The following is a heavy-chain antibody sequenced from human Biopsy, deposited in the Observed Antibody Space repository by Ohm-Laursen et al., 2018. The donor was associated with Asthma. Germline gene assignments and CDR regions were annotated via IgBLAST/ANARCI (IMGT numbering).Heavy chain of an antibody. CDR3: ARDLRYSSGWYPDAFDI. J-gene: IGHJ3*02. CDR2: INAGDGNT. D-gene: IGHD6-19*01. CDR1: GYTFIHFA. V-gene: IGHV1-3*01. Sequence: GASVKVSCKASGYTFIHFAIHWVRQAPGQRLEWMGWINAGDGNTKYSQKFQGRVTITRDTSASTAYMDLRSLRSEDTAMYYCARDLRYSSGWYPDAFDIWGQGTMVTVSS.